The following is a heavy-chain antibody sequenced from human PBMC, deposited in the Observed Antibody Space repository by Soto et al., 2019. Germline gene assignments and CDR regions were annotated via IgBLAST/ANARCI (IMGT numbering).Heavy chain of an antibody. CDR2: ISSSSSYI. CDR3: ARDNMIYYYYMDV. J-gene: IGHJ6*03. D-gene: IGHD3-16*01. V-gene: IGHV3-21*01. CDR1: GFTFISYS. Sequence: GGSLRLSCAASGFTFISYSMNWVLQAPGKGLEWVSSISSSSSYIYYADSVKGRFTISRDNAKNSLYLQMNSLRAEDTAVYYCARDNMIYYYYMDVWGKGTTVTVSS.